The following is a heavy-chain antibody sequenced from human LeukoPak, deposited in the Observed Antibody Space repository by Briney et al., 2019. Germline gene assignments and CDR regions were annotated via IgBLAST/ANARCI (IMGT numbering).Heavy chain of an antibody. V-gene: IGHV3-23*01. CDR3: AKDDQVTDYYYYYMDV. Sequence: GGSLRLSCAASGFIFSSYAMSSVRQAPGKGLEWVSAISGSGGSTYYADSVKGRFTISRDNSKNTLYLQMNSLRAEDTSVYYCAKDDQVTDYYYYYMDVRGKGTTVTVSS. CDR2: ISGSGGST. J-gene: IGHJ6*03. CDR1: GFIFSSYA.